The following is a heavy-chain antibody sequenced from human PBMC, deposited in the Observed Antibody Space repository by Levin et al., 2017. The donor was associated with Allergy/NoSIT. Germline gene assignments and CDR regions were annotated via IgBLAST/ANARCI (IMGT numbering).Heavy chain of an antibody. J-gene: IGHJ3*02. Sequence: GESLKISCKGSGYSFTSYWIGWVRQMPGKGLEWMGIIYPGDSDTRYSPSFQGQVTISADKSISTAYLQWSSLKASDTAMYYCHLDVTMVRGPDAFDIWGQGTMVTVSS. CDR2: IYPGDSDT. CDR3: HLDVTMVRGPDAFDI. D-gene: IGHD3-10*01. CDR1: GYSFTSYW. V-gene: IGHV5-51*01.